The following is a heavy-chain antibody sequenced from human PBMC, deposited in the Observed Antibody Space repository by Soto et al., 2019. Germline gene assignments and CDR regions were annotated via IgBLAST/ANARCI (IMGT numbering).Heavy chain of an antibody. V-gene: IGHV3-23*01. Sequence: EVQLLESGGGLVQPGGSLRLSCAASGFTFRSYAMSWVRQAPGKGLEWVSAIAGSDDSTYYADSVKGRFTISRDNSKNTLYLQMNSLSAEDTAVYYCAKPRERASDFDYWGPGTLVTVSS. CDR2: IAGSDDST. CDR3: AKPRERASDFDY. J-gene: IGHJ4*02. D-gene: IGHD1-1*01. CDR1: GFTFRSYA.